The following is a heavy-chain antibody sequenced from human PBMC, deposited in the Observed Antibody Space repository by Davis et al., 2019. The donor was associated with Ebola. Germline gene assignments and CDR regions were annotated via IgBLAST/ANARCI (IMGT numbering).Heavy chain of an antibody. CDR3: ARVVGATTSWFDP. J-gene: IGHJ5*02. V-gene: IGHV4-34*01. D-gene: IGHD1-26*01. CDR2: INHSGST. Sequence: ETLSLTCAVYGGSFSGYYWSWIRQPPGKGLEWIGEINHSGSTNYNPSLKSRVTISVDTSKNQFSLKLSSVTAADTAVYYCARVVGATTSWFDPWGQGALVTVSS. CDR1: GGSFSGYY.